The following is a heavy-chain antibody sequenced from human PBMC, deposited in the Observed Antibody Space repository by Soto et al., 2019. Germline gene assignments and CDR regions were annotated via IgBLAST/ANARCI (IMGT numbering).Heavy chain of an antibody. Sequence: PGESLKISCNGSGYSFTSYWISWVRQMPGKGLEWMGRIDPSDSYTNYSPSFQGHVTISADKSISTAYLQWSSLKASDTAMYFCAADGAQYYYGMDVWGQGTTVTVSS. J-gene: IGHJ6*02. V-gene: IGHV5-10-1*01. CDR3: AADGAQYYYGMDV. CDR1: GYSFTSYW. CDR2: IDPSDSYT. D-gene: IGHD3-10*01.